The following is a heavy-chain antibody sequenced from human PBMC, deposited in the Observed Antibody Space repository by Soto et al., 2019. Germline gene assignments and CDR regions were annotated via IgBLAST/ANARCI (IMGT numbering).Heavy chain of an antibody. CDR1: GFTFSNSD. Sequence: GGSLRLSCAASGFTFSNSDMNWVHQAPGKGLEWVSGVSWNGSRTHYADSVKGRFIISRDNSRNTLYLQTNSLRAEDTAVYYCGSRSPLATKTGTTFGFWGQGTLVTVSS. CDR3: GSRSPLATKTGTTFGF. D-gene: IGHD1-1*01. J-gene: IGHJ4*02. V-gene: IGHV3-35*01. CDR2: VSWNGSRT.